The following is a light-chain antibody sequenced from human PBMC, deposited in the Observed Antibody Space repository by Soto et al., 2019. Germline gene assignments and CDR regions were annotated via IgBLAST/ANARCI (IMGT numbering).Light chain of an antibody. CDR2: AAS. CDR3: QQYNNWPPLT. CDR1: QSVGSN. J-gene: IGKJ4*01. Sequence: EVVMTQSPATLSMSPGERATLSCRASQSVGSNLAWYQQKPGQAPRLLIYAASTRAKGIPDRFSGSGSGTEFTLAIGSLQSEDFAVYYCQQYNNWPPLTFGGGTKVDI. V-gene: IGKV3-15*01.